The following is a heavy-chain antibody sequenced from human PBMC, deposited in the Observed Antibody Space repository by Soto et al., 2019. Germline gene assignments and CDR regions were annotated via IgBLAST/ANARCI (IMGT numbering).Heavy chain of an antibody. V-gene: IGHV3-48*02. J-gene: IGHJ4*01. D-gene: IGHD1-26*01. Sequence: EVQLVESGGGLVQPGGSLRLSCSVSGFTFSDYGVNWVRKAPGKGMEWISYISSGSDTIYYAESVQGRFTISRDDAKNSLFLQMNNLRNEDTAVYYCARVSKTWEDDYWGHGTLVTVSS. CDR1: GFTFSDYG. CDR2: ISSGSDTI. CDR3: ARVSKTWEDDY.